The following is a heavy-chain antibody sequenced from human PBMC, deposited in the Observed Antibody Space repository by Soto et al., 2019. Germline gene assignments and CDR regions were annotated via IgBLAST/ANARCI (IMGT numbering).Heavy chain of an antibody. D-gene: IGHD5-12*01. Sequence: QVQLVQSGAEVKKPGSSVKVSCKASGGTFSTYPVAWVRQAPGQGLEWMGLILPILDVANYAQRFQGRVTFTADKSTTTAYMELFSLRSNDTAVYYCVGGYNGRLDYWGQGTLVTVSS. CDR2: ILPILDVA. J-gene: IGHJ4*02. V-gene: IGHV1-69*02. CDR1: GGTFSTYP. CDR3: VGGYNGRLDY.